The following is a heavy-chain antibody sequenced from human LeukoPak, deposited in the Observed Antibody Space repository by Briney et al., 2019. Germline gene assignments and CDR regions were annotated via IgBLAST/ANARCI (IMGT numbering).Heavy chain of an antibody. J-gene: IGHJ6*02. CDR2: FDPEDGET. CDR3: ARDQDYYYGMDV. CDR1: GYTLTELS. Sequence: GASVKVSCKVSGYTLTELSMHWVRQAPGKGLEWMGGFDPEDGETIYAQKFQGRVTITADKSTSTAYMELSSLRSEDTAVYYCARDQDYYYGMDVWGQGTTVTVSS. V-gene: IGHV1-24*01.